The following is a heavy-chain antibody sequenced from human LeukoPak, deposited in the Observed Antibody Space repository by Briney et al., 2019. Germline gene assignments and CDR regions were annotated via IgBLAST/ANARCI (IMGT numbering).Heavy chain of an antibody. CDR2: IIPIFGTA. D-gene: IGHD3-10*01. CDR1: GGTFSSYA. J-gene: IGHJ5*02. Sequence: SVKVSCKASGGTFSSYAISWVRQAPGPGLEWMGGIIPIFGTANYAQKFQGRVTITADESTSTAYMELSSLRSEDTAVYYCARGFYYGSGRYNWFDPWGQGTLVTVSS. CDR3: ARGFYYGSGRYNWFDP. V-gene: IGHV1-69*01.